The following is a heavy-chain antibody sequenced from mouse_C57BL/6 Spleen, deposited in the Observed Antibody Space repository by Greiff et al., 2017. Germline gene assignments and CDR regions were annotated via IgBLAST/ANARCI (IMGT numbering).Heavy chain of an antibody. CDR1: GYTFTSYW. D-gene: IGHD2-4*01. CDR3: ARPYDYGYFDY. V-gene: IGHV1-61*01. Sequence: QVHVKQPGAELVRPGSSVKLSCKASGYTFTSYWMDWVKQRPGKGLEWIGNIYPSDSETHYNQKLKDKATWTVEKSSSTAYMQLSSLTSEDSAVYYCARPYDYGYFDYWGQGTTLTVSS. CDR2: IYPSDSET. J-gene: IGHJ2*01.